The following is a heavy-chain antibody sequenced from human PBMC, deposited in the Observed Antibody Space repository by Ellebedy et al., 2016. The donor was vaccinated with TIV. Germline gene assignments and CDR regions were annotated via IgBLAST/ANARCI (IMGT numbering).Heavy chain of an antibody. Sequence: PGGSLRLSCAASGITFSTYGMHWVRQAPGKGLEWVAAISLDGSNKYYADSVKGRFTISSDNSKNTLYLQMNSLRTEDTALYYCAKDNSWNEPDYFDYWGQGTLVTVSS. CDR2: ISLDGSNK. CDR1: GITFSTYG. J-gene: IGHJ4*02. CDR3: AKDNSWNEPDYFDY. D-gene: IGHD1-1*01. V-gene: IGHV3-30*18.